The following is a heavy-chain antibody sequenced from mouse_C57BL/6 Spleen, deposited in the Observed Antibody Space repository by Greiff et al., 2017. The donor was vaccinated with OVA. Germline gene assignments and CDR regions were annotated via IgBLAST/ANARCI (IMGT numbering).Heavy chain of an antibody. CDR1: GYSITSGYY. CDR3: ARDHYGSSPYFDY. J-gene: IGHJ2*01. Sequence: EVKLMESGPGLVKPSQSLSLTCSVTGYSITSGYYWNWIRQFPGNKLEWMGYISYDGSNNYNPSLKNRISITRDTSKNQFFLKLNSVTTEDTATYYCARDHYGSSPYFDYWGQGTTLTVSS. CDR2: ISYDGSN. V-gene: IGHV3-6*01. D-gene: IGHD1-1*01.